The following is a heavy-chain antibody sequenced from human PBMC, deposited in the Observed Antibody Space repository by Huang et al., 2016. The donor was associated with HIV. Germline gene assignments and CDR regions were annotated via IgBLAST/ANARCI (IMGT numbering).Heavy chain of an antibody. V-gene: IGHV1-69*05. CDR2: VIRIFGAA. Sequence: QVQLVQSGAEVKKPGSSVKVSCKASGGTFSSYAISWVRQAPGQGLEWSGGVIRIFGAANDAQKFQGRVTITTDESTSTAYMELSSVRAEDTAVYYCARARGYYDSSGSYYFDYWGQGTLVTVSS. J-gene: IGHJ4*02. CDR1: GGTFSSYA. CDR3: ARARGYYDSSGSYYFDY. D-gene: IGHD3-22*01.